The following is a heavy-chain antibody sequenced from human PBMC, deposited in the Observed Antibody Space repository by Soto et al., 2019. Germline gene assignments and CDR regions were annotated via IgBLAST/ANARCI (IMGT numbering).Heavy chain of an antibody. J-gene: IGHJ3*02. CDR1: GYTFTSYD. V-gene: IGHV1-8*01. D-gene: IGHD3-3*01. CDR3: ARRQERERNFGLFIFGAFDI. Sequence: ASVKVSCKASGYTFTSYDINWVRQATGQGLEWMGWMNPNSGNTGYAQKFQGRVTMTRNTSISTAYMELSSLRSEDTAVYYCARRQERERNFGLFIFGAFDIWGQGTMVTVSS. CDR2: MNPNSGNT.